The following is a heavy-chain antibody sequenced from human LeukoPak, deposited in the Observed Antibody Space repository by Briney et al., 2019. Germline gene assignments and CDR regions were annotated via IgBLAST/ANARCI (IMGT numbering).Heavy chain of an antibody. Sequence: PGGSLRLSCAASGFTFSSYAMSWVRQAPGKGLEWVSAISGSGGSTYYADSVKGRFTISRDNSKNTLYLQMNSLRAEDTAVYYCAKDLSDYVWRSYRYTQPPDYWGQGTLVTVSS. J-gene: IGHJ4*02. CDR2: ISGSGGST. D-gene: IGHD3-16*02. V-gene: IGHV3-23*01. CDR1: GFTFSSYA. CDR3: AKDLSDYVWRSYRYTQPPDY.